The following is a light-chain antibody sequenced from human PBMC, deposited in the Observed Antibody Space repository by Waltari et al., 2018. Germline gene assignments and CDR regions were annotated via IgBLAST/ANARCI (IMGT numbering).Light chain of an antibody. CDR1: QSISSW. CDR3: QQYLSYPFT. V-gene: IGKV1-5*03. Sequence: EIPMTQSPSTLTASVGDRVAITCRASQSISSWLSWYLQKPWKAPKLLFYTASSLESGVPSRFSGSGSGTEFTLTISSLQPDDFATYYCQQYLSYPFTFSPGTKVDIK. J-gene: IGKJ3*01. CDR2: TAS.